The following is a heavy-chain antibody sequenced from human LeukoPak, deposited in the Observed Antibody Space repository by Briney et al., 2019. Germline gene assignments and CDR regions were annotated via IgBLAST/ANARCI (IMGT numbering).Heavy chain of an antibody. CDR2: INGGGSPI. V-gene: IGHV3-48*01. CDR1: GFIFSRDS. D-gene: IGHD2/OR15-2a*01. CDR3: VRDNPRCCGVIPSNIDDY. Sequence: GGSLRLSCAASGFIFSRDSMNWVRQAPGKGLEWVAYINGGGSPIYYADPVRGRFTISRDNAKNSLYLQMNSLRAEDTAVYYCVRDNPRCCGVIPSNIDDYWGQGTLVTVSS. J-gene: IGHJ4*02.